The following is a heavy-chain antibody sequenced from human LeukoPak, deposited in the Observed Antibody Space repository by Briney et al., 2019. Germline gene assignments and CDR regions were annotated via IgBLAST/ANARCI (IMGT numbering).Heavy chain of an antibody. J-gene: IGHJ4*02. CDR2: FDPEDGET. CDR3: ATTRYYYAWGAAEPAFDY. CDR1: GYTLTELS. V-gene: IGHV1-24*01. D-gene: IGHD3-10*01. Sequence: GASVKVSCKVSGYTLTELSMHWVRQAPGKGLEWMGGFDPEDGETIYAQKFRGRVTMTEDTSTDTAYMELSSLRSEDTAVYYCATTRYYYAWGAAEPAFDYWGQGTLVTVSS.